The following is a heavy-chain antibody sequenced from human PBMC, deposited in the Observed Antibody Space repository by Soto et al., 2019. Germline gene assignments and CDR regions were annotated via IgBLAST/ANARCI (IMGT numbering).Heavy chain of an antibody. Sequence: GGSLRLSCAGSGFIVSSYYMSWVRQAPGKGLEWISVIYSGGSTYYADSVKGRFTISRDNSENTLYPQLNSLRAEDTAVYYCAKSGGNGWFADAFDVWGQGTMVTVSS. V-gene: IGHV3-53*01. J-gene: IGHJ3*01. CDR2: IYSGGST. CDR1: GFIVSSYY. D-gene: IGHD6-19*01. CDR3: AKSGGNGWFADAFDV.